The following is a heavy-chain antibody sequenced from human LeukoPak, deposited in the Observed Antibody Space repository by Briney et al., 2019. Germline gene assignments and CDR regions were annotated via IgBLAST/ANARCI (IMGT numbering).Heavy chain of an antibody. CDR2: MHPDNGNT. V-gene: IGHV1-8*01. J-gene: IGHJ5*02. CDR1: GYAFTNYD. CDR3: ARGHGSAFDP. D-gene: IGHD3-10*01. Sequence: ASVKVSCKTSGYAFTNYDISWVRQAPGQGLEWMGWMHPDNGNTGYAQKFQGRVTMTRNTSITTAYMELRSLRSDDTAVYYCARGHGSAFDPWGQGTLVTVSS.